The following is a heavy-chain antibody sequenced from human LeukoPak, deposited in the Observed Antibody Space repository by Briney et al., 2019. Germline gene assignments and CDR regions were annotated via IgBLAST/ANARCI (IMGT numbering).Heavy chain of an antibody. V-gene: IGHV3-33*01. D-gene: IGHD4-23*01. Sequence: GGSLRLSCAASGFTFSTYGMHWVRQAPGKGMEWVAVIWYDGSNKYYADSVKGRFTISRDNSKNTLYLQMNSLRAEDTAVYYCARDGVLTTVVLNWYFDLWGRGTLVTVCS. CDR2: IWYDGSNK. CDR3: ARDGVLTTVVLNWYFDL. CDR1: GFTFSTYG. J-gene: IGHJ2*01.